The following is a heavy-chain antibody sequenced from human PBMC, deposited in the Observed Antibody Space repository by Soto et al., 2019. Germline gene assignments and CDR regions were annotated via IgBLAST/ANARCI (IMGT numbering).Heavy chain of an antibody. D-gene: IGHD5-12*01. V-gene: IGHV4-31*03. Sequence: SETLSLTCIVSGGSTSSGAYYWSWVRQHPGKGLEWIGYIYYSGTSYSSPSLKSRLTISIDTSKNQFSLQLNSVTAADTGMYYCARARLRAVYAFDFWGQGTMVTVSS. CDR3: ARARLRAVYAFDF. CDR2: IYYSGTS. CDR1: GGSTSSGAYY. J-gene: IGHJ3*01.